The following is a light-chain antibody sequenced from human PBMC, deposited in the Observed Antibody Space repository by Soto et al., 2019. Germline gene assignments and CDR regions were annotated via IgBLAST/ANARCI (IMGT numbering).Light chain of an antibody. J-gene: IGKJ5*01. CDR2: DTS. CDR3: QQYNDWFSIT. V-gene: IGKV3-15*01. CDR1: QSVSSK. Sequence: EIVMPQSQATISVSPVERAALSLLASQSVSSKLAWYRQRPGQAPRLVIYDTSTRATGVPARFSGSGSGTEFTLTISSLQSEDFGVYYCQQYNDWFSITFGKGTQLEIK.